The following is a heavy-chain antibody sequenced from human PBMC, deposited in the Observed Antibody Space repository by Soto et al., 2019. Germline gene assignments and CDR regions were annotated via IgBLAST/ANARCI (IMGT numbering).Heavy chain of an antibody. CDR1: DSVFVTSV. V-gene: IGHV1-18*01. D-gene: IGHD3-16*02. CDR2: ISANDGGT. J-gene: IGHJ4*01. CDR3: ARGGGSHLRPLET. Sequence: QALLEQSGPEVKKPGDSARISCWLYDSVFVTSVITWLRQAPGQGREGMGRISANDGGTLSAMKFTDRLVMSTDPMRNMAHLQLWDVTSDDSAVYFCARGGGSHLRPLETWGHGTPVSVSS.